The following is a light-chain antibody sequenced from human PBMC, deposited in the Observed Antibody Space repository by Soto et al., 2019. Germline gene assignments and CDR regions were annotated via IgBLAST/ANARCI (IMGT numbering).Light chain of an antibody. CDR2: LCS. V-gene: IGKV2-28*01. CDR3: MRALQPPQ. Sequence: DIVMTQSPLSLPVTPGEPPSISCRSTQSLLHSSGYMYLDWYLQKPGQSPQLLIYLCSNRASGVPDRFSGSGAGTDLTLKSSIVEAEDVGLYNCMRALQPPQFGQGTKLEIK. CDR1: QSLLHSSGYMY. J-gene: IGKJ2*01.